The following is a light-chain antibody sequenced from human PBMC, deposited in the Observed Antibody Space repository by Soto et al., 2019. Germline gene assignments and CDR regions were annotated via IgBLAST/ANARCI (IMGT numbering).Light chain of an antibody. CDR1: QSVSSN. V-gene: IGKV3-15*01. CDR3: QQYGDSPWT. J-gene: IGKJ1*01. Sequence: IVMTQSPATLSVSPGERATLSGRASQSVSSNLAWYQQRPGQAPRLLIYGASTRATGIPARFSGSGSGTEFTLTISSLQSEDFAVYYCQQYGDSPWTFGQGTKVDIK. CDR2: GAS.